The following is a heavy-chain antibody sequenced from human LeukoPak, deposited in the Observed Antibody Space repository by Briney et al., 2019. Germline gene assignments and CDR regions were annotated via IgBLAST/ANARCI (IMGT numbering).Heavy chain of an antibody. V-gene: IGHV4-61*02. J-gene: IGHJ4*02. CDR1: GCSINSGRYY. CDR3: SRERSLIGVY. D-gene: IGHD2-8*01. Sequence: SQTLSLTCTVSGCSINSGRYYWNWIGQPAGKGLEWFGRLYTSGSTNYNPTLKSRVTMSLDTSKSQCTLKLTSVTAADTAADCWSRERSLIGVYWGEGILGTVSP. CDR2: LYTSGST.